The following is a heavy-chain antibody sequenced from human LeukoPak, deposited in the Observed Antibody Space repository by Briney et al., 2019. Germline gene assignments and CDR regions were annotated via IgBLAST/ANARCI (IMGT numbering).Heavy chain of an antibody. CDR2: IYTSGST. J-gene: IGHJ6*03. CDR3: ARENLAAAGTRGGYYYYYYMDV. V-gene: IGHV4-4*07. CDR1: GGSISSYY. Sequence: SETLSLTXTVSGGSISSYYWSWIRQPAGKGLEWIGRIYTSGSTNYNPSLKSRVTMSVDTSKNQFSLKLSSVTAADTAVYYCARENLAAAGTRGGYYYYYYMDVWGKGTTVTVSS. D-gene: IGHD6-13*01.